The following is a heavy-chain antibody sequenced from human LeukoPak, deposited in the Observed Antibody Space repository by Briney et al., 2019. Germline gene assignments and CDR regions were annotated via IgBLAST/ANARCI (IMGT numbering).Heavy chain of an antibody. D-gene: IGHD3-3*01. J-gene: IGHJ5*02. CDR2: IYYSGST. CDR3: ARQPRVLRFLEWLLYSWRDP. CDR1: GGPISSSSYY. V-gene: IGHV4-39*01. Sequence: PSETLSLTCTVSGGPISSSSYYWGWIRQPPGKGLEWIGSIYYSGSTYYNPSLKSRFTISVDTSKNQFSLKLSSVTAADTAVYYCARQPRVLRFLEWLLYSWRDPWGQGTLVTVSS.